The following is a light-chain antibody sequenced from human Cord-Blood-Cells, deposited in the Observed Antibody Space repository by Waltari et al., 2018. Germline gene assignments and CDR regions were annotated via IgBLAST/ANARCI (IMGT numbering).Light chain of an antibody. CDR1: SSDVGSYNL. V-gene: IGLV2-23*01. Sequence: QSALTQPASVSGSPGQSITIPCTGTSSDVGSYNLFSWYQQHPGKAPKLMIDEGSKRPSGVSNRLSGSKSGNTASLTISGLQAEDEADYYCCSYAGSSTVVFGGGTKLTVL. CDR2: EGS. J-gene: IGLJ2*01. CDR3: CSYAGSSTVV.